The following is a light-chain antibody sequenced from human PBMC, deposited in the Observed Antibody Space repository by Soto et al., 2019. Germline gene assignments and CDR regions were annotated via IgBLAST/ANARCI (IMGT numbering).Light chain of an antibody. J-gene: IGLJ1*01. CDR2: ANI. Sequence: QSVLTQPPSVSGAPGQRVTISCTGSGSNIGAGYDVHWYQQLPGTAPKLLIFANINRPSGVPDRFSGHKSGTSASLAITGLRAEDEADYSGPAYVCSPSGYVFCPGTKDTVL. CDR3: PAYVCSPSGYV. CDR1: GSNIGAGYD. V-gene: IGLV1-40*01.